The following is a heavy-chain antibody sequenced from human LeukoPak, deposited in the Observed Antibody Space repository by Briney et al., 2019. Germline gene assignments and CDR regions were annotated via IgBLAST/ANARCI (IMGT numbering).Heavy chain of an antibody. CDR3: ARGRYCSGGSCYLGDY. J-gene: IGHJ4*02. D-gene: IGHD2-15*01. V-gene: IGHV4-34*01. CDR1: GGSFSGYY. CDR2: INHSGST. Sequence: SETLSLTCAVYGGSFSGYYWSWIRQPPGKGLEWIGEINHSGSTNYNPSLKSRVTISVDTSKNQFSLKLSSVTAADTAVYYCARGRYCSGGSCYLGDYRGQGTLVTVSS.